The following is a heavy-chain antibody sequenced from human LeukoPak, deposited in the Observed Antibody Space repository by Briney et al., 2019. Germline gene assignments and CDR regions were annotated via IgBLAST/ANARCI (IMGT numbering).Heavy chain of an antibody. V-gene: IGHV3-23*01. J-gene: IGHJ4*02. D-gene: IGHD1-26*01. CDR3: AKDKGMVVRNYYLDY. CDR2: ISNSGGDT. Sequence: GGSLRLSCAASGFTFSSYAMTWVRQAPGKGLEWVSKISNSGGDTYYADSVKGRFTISRDNSKNTLYLQVNSLRVEDTAVYYCAKDKGMVVRNYYLDYWGQGTLVTVSS. CDR1: GFTFSSYA.